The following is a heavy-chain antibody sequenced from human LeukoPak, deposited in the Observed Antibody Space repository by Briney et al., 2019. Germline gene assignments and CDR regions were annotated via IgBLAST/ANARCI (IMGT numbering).Heavy chain of an antibody. V-gene: IGHV3-7*04. Sequence: GGSLRLSCAASGFTFSSYWMSWVRQAPGKGLERVANIKQDGSEKYYVDSMKGRFTISRDNAKNSLYLQMNSLRAEDTAVYYCARVAYCGGDCYGYLYYFDYWGQGTLVTVSS. D-gene: IGHD2-21*01. CDR2: IKQDGSEK. CDR3: ARVAYCGGDCYGYLYYFDY. J-gene: IGHJ4*02. CDR1: GFTFSSYW.